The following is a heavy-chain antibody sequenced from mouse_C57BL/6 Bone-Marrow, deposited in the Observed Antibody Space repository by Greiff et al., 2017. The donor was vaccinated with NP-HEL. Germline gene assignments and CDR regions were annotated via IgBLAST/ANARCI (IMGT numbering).Heavy chain of an antibody. CDR3: ARLRPYCYGSSWYFDV. D-gene: IGHD1-1*01. V-gene: IGHV5-16*01. CDR2: INYDGSST. J-gene: IGHJ1*03. Sequence: EVMLVESEGGLVQPGSSMKLSCTASGFTFSDYYMAWVRQVPEKGLEWVANINYDGSSTYYLDSLKSRFIISRDNAKNILYLQMSSLKSEDAATYYCARLRPYCYGSSWYFDVWGTGTTVTVSS. CDR1: GFTFSDYY.